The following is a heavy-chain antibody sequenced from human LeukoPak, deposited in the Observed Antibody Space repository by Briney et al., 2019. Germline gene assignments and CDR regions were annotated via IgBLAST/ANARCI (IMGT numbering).Heavy chain of an antibody. CDR1: GFTFSSYG. Sequence: GGSLRLSCAASGFTFSSYGMHWVRQAPGKGLEWVAFIRYDGSNKYYADSVKGRFTISRDNSKNTLYLQMNSLRAEDTAVYYCAREEPRGYSYGCPWFDPWGQGTLVTVSS. J-gene: IGHJ5*02. D-gene: IGHD5-18*01. CDR2: IRYDGSNK. CDR3: AREEPRGYSYGCPWFDP. V-gene: IGHV3-30*02.